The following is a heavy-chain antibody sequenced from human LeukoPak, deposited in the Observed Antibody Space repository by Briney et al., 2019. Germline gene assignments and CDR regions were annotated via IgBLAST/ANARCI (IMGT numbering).Heavy chain of an antibody. CDR3: ARGLGDDFWSGYYSFDY. CDR1: GCTFTSYD. CDR2: MNPNSGNT. Sequence: ASVKVSCKASGCTFTSYDINWVRQATGQGLEWMGWMNPNSGNTGYAQKFQGRVTMTRNTSINTAYMELSSLRSEDTAVYYCARGLGDDFWSGYYSFDYWGQGTLVSVFS. V-gene: IGHV1-8*01. J-gene: IGHJ4*02. D-gene: IGHD3-3*01.